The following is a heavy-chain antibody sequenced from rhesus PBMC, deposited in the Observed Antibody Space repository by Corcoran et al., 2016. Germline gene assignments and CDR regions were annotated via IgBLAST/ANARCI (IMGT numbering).Heavy chain of an antibody. CDR2: IRRCGST. CDR1: GGSVSGSW. V-gene: IGHV4-160*01. J-gene: IGHJ2*01. CDR3: ARQGSGYFDI. Sequence: QVQLQQWGEGLVKPSETLSLTCAVYGGSVSGSWWGWLRLPPGKGLGGIGRIRRCGSTNYNPSLKSRVTISIDTSKNQFSLKLSSVTAADTAVYYCARQGSGYFDIWGPGTPITISS. D-gene: IGHD5-42*01.